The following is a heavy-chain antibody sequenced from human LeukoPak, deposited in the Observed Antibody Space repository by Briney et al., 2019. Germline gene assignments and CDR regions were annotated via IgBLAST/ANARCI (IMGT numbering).Heavy chain of an antibody. V-gene: IGHV4-59*12. CDR1: GGSISSYY. Sequence: PSETLSLTCTVSGGSISSYYWSWIRQPPGKGLEWIGYIYYSGSTNYNPSLKSRVSISVDKSKNQFSLKVSSVAAADTAVYYCATCTVRPAYDYWGQGTLVTVSS. CDR3: ATCTVRPAYDY. CDR2: IYYSGST. D-gene: IGHD4-17*01. J-gene: IGHJ4*02.